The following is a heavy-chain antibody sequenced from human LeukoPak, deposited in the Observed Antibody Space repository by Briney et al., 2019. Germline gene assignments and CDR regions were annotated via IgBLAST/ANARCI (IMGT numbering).Heavy chain of an antibody. J-gene: IGHJ6*03. CDR1: GGTFSSYA. CDR3: ARSDIVVVPAAPPGSYYYYYMDV. D-gene: IGHD2-2*01. V-gene: IGHV1-69*13. CDR2: IIPIFGTA. Sequence: VKVSCKASGGTFSSYAISWVRQAPGQGLEWMGGIIPIFGTANYAQKFQGRVTITTDESKSTAYMELSSLRSEDTAVYYCARSDIVVVPAAPPGSYYYYYMDVWGKGTTVTVS.